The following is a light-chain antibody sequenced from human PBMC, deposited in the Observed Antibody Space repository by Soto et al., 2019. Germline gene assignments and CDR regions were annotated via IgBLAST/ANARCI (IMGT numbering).Light chain of an antibody. J-gene: IGLJ1*01. Sequence: QSVLTQPASVSGSPGQSITISCTGTSSDVGSYNLVSWYQQHPGKAPKLMIYEVSKRPSGVSNRLSGSKSGNTASLTISGLQAEDEADYYCCSYAGSSTPLIFGTGTKVTV. CDR1: SSDVGSYNL. CDR3: CSYAGSSTPLI. CDR2: EVS. V-gene: IGLV2-23*02.